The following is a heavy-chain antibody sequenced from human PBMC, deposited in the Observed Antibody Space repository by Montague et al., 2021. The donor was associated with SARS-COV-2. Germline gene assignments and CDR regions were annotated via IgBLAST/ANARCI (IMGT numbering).Heavy chain of an antibody. CDR1: GLSLSTSGMR. CDR2: IDWDDDK. D-gene: IGHD3-9*01. V-gene: IGHV2-70*04. J-gene: IGHJ4*02. Sequence: PALVKPTQTLTLTCTFSGLSLSTSGMRASWIRQPPGKALEWLARIDWDDDKFYSTSLKTRLTISKDTSKHQVVLTMTNMDPVDTATYYCARSYYDILTAHYTPFGYWGQGTLVTVSS. CDR3: ARSYYDILTAHYTPFGY.